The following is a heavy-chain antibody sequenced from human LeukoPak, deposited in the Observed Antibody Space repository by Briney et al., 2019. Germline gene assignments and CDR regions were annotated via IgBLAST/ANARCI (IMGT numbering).Heavy chain of an antibody. CDR1: GFTFSSYA. Sequence: GGSLRLSCAASGFTFSSYAMSWVRQTPGKGLEWVSGISGSGGSTYYADSVKGRFSISRDNSKNTLYLQMNRLRGEDTAVYYCAKDGDYGDFDYWGQGTLVTVSS. J-gene: IGHJ4*02. CDR3: AKDGDYGDFDY. CDR2: ISGSGGST. D-gene: IGHD4-17*01. V-gene: IGHV3-23*01.